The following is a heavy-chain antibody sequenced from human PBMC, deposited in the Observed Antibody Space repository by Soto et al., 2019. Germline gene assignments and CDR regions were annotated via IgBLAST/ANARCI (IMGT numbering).Heavy chain of an antibody. CDR2: IRAYNIDT. CDR1: GYRFETYA. V-gene: IGHV1-18*01. CDR3: ARGHKVIIGAMDL. Sequence: QVQLVQSGAEVKKPGASVKVSCKSSGYRFETYAISWVRQAPGQGLEWMGWIRAYNIDTYYAQKFQDRVTMTTDTSTGTPYMELRSLRSDDTAVYYCARGHKVIIGAMDLWSQGTTVTVSS. D-gene: IGHD3-10*01. J-gene: IGHJ6*02.